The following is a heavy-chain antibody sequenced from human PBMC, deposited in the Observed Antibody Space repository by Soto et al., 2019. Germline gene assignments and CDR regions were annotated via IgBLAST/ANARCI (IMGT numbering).Heavy chain of an antibody. CDR2: IKSKIDGGTS. V-gene: IGHV3-15*07. Sequence: EVQLVESGGGLVKPGGSLRLSCAASGFSFSKTWMNWVRQAPGKGLEWVGRIKSKIDGGTSDYPAPVKGRFSISRDDSKDTLYLQMNSLKTEDTAVYYCTTEKVYSTTWPNLDYWGQGALVTVSS. CDR1: GFSFSKTW. CDR3: TTEKVYSTTWPNLDY. J-gene: IGHJ4*02. D-gene: IGHD5-18*01.